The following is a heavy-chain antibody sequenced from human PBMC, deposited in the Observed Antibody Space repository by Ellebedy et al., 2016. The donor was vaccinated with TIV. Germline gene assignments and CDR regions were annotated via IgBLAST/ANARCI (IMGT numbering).Heavy chain of an antibody. J-gene: IGHJ4*02. CDR3: AKSPSRKPGLVDS. Sequence: GESLKISCAASGFTFSNYGMSWVRQAPGKGLEWVSTITSINTHYADSVKGRFIISRDNSKNTLYLQMNSLRAEDTAVYYCAKSPSRKPGLVDSWGQGTLVTVSS. V-gene: IGHV3-23*01. CDR1: GFTFSNYG. CDR2: ITSINT. D-gene: IGHD1-14*01.